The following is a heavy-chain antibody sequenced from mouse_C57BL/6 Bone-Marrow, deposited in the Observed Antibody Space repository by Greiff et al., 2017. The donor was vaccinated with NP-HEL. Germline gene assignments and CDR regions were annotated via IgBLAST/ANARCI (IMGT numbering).Heavy chain of an antibody. CDR3: TTPPHYYYGSSYAD. Sequence: VQLQQSGAELVRPGASVKLSCTASGFNIKDDYMHWVKQRPEQGLEWIGWIDPENGDTEYASKFQGKATITADTSSNTAYLQLSSLTSEDTAVYYCTTPPHYYYGSSYADWGQGTLVTVSA. CDR2: IDPENGDT. CDR1: GFNIKDDY. J-gene: IGHJ3*01. V-gene: IGHV14-4*01. D-gene: IGHD1-1*01.